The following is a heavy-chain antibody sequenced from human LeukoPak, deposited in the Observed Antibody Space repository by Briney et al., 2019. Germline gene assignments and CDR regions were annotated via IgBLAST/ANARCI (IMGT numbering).Heavy chain of an antibody. J-gene: IGHJ4*02. Sequence: PGGSLRLSCAASGFNSYWMSWVRQPPGKGLEWVANIKQDGSEKYYVDSVKGRFTISRDNVKNSLYLQMNSLRAEDTAVYYCASPAYGDYALLDYWGQGTLVTVSS. D-gene: IGHD4-17*01. CDR2: IKQDGSEK. CDR3: ASPAYGDYALLDY. CDR1: GFNSYW. V-gene: IGHV3-7*01.